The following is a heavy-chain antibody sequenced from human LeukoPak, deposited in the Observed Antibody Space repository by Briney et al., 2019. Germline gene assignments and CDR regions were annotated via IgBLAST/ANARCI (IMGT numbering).Heavy chain of an antibody. V-gene: IGHV4-4*02. Sequence: SQTLSLTSAVSGGSISSNWWSWVRQPPGKGLEWIGEIYHSGSTNYNPCLKSRVTISVDKSKNRFSLKLSSVTAADTAVYYCARAGGCSTTSCDLDYWGQGTVVTVSS. CDR1: GGSISSNW. CDR2: IYHSGST. J-gene: IGHJ4*02. CDR3: ARAGGCSTTSCDLDY. D-gene: IGHD2-2*01.